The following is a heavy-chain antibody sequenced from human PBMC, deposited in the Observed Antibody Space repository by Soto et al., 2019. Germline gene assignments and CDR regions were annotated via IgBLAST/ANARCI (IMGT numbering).Heavy chain of an antibody. D-gene: IGHD6-19*01. V-gene: IGHV1-3*01. CDR2: INAGNGNT. CDR3: ARDRRSYIAVPRSYYYGMDV. Sequence: ASVKVSCKASGYTFTSYAMHWVRQAPGQRREWMGWINAGNGNTKYSQQFHGRVTITRDTSASTAHMELSSLRSEDTAVYYCARDRRSYIAVPRSYYYGMDVWGQGTTVTVSS. J-gene: IGHJ6*02. CDR1: GYTFTSYA.